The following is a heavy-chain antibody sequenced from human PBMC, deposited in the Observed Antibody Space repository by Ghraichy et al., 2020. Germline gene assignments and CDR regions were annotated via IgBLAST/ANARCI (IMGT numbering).Heavy chain of an antibody. D-gene: IGHD4-23*01. J-gene: IGHJ3*02. Sequence: SVKVSCKASGGTFSSYAISWVRQAPGQGLEWMGGIIPIFGTANYAQKFQGRVTITADESTSTAYMELSSLRSEDTAVYYCARDRGTVVIRGLDAFDIWGQGTMVTVSS. V-gene: IGHV1-69*13. CDR2: IIPIFGTA. CDR3: ARDRGTVVIRGLDAFDI. CDR1: GGTFSSYA.